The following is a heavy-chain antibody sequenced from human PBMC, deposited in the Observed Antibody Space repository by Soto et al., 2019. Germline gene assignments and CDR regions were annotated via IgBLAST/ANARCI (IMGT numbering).Heavy chain of an antibody. CDR2: IRSKAYGGTT. CDR3: TRDANYYGSGSIDY. J-gene: IGHJ4*02. Sequence: EVQLVESGGGLVQPGRSLRISCTASGFTFGDYAMSWFRQAPGKGLEWVGFIRSKAYGGTTEYAASVKGRFTISRDDSKSIAYLQMNSLKTEDTAVYYCTRDANYYGSGSIDYWGQGTLVTVSS. V-gene: IGHV3-49*03. CDR1: GFTFGDYA. D-gene: IGHD3-10*01.